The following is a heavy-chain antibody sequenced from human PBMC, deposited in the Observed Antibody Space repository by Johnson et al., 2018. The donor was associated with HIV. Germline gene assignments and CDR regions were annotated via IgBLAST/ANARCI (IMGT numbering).Heavy chain of an antibody. CDR2: ISYDGRNK. D-gene: IGHD5-12*01. V-gene: IGHV3-30*04. CDR3: AKDPSYIVATAMTDAFDI. CDR1: GITVSSYA. J-gene: IGHJ3*02. Sequence: QVLLVESGGGLAQPGGSLRLSCAASGITVSSYAMHWVRQAPGKGLEWVAVISYDGRNKYYADSVKGRFTISRDNSKNTLYLQMNSLRAEDTAVYYCAKDPSYIVATAMTDAFDIWGQGTMVTVSS.